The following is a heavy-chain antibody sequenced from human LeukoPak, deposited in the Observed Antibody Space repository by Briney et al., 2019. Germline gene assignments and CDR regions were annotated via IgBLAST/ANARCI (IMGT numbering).Heavy chain of an antibody. J-gene: IGHJ5*02. Sequence: PSETLSLTCTVSGGSISSYDWSWIRQPPGKGLEWIGYISYSGSTNYNPSLKSRVTISVDTSKNQFSLKLSSVTAADTAVYYCARGSAYYDFWSGYSPLGRWFDPWGQGTLVTVSS. V-gene: IGHV4-59*01. CDR1: GGSISSYD. CDR2: ISYSGST. D-gene: IGHD3-3*01. CDR3: ARGSAYYDFWSGYSPLGRWFDP.